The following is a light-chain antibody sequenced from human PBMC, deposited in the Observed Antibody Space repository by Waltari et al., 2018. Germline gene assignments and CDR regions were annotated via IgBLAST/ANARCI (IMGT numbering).Light chain of an antibody. J-gene: IGKJ1*01. CDR1: QSISYF. Sequence: DIQMTQSPSSLSASVGDRVTITCRASQSISYFLNWYHQRPGKAPRLLIHGASTLQGGCPSRFSGGGSGTGCSLSISSLQPEDLGTDYCQQSDTSPRTFGQGTKVEIK. V-gene: IGKV1-39*01. CDR2: GAS. CDR3: QQSDTSPRT.